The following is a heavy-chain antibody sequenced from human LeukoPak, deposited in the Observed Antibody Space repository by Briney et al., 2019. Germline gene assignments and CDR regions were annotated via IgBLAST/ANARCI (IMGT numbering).Heavy chain of an antibody. Sequence: GGSLRLSCAASEFTVSSNYMSWVRQAPGKGLEWVSVIYSGGSTYYADSVKGRFTISRDNSKNTLYLQMNSLRAEDTAVYYCARDYYYDSSGAEGYFDYWGQGTLVTVSS. CDR2: IYSGGST. CDR1: EFTVSSNY. V-gene: IGHV3-53*01. J-gene: IGHJ4*02. D-gene: IGHD3-22*01. CDR3: ARDYYYDSSGAEGYFDY.